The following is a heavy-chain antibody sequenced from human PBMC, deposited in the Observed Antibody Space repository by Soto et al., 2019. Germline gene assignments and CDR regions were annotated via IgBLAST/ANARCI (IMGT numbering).Heavy chain of an antibody. D-gene: IGHD4-17*01. CDR1: GGSISSYY. CDR2: IYYSGST. V-gene: IGHV4-59*08. J-gene: IGHJ5*02. CDR3: ARTRDDYGDYRIWFDP. Sequence: SETLSLTCTVSGGSISSYYWSWIRQPPGKGLEWIGYIYYSGSTNYNPSLKSRVTISVDTSKNQFSLKLSSVTAADTAVYYCARTRDDYGDYRIWFDPWGQGTLVNVSS.